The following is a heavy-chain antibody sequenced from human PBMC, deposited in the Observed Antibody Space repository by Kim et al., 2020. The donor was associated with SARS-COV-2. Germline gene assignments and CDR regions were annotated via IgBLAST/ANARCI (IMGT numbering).Heavy chain of an antibody. CDR1: GGSISSYY. Sequence: SETLSLTCTVSGGSISSYYWSWIRQPPGKGLEWIGYIYYSGSTNYDPSLKSRVTISVDTSKNQFSLKLSSVTAADTAVYYCARDFNWNYFDYWSQGTLVTGSS. CDR3: ARDFNWNYFDY. D-gene: IGHD1-1*01. J-gene: IGHJ4*02. V-gene: IGHV4-59*01. CDR2: IYYSGST.